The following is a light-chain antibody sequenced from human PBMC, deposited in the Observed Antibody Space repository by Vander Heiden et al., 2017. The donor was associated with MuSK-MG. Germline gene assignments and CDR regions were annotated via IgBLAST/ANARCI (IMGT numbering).Light chain of an antibody. CDR1: QTVRRGF. CDR3: QQYGTSIT. Sequence: EIVLTQSPGTLSLSPGERATLSCRASQTVRRGFLAWYQQKPGQAPRLLIYGASSRATGIPDRFSGSGSGTDFTLAISRLEPDDFAVYYCQQYGTSITLGGGTKVEIK. J-gene: IGKJ4*01. CDR2: GAS. V-gene: IGKV3-20*01.